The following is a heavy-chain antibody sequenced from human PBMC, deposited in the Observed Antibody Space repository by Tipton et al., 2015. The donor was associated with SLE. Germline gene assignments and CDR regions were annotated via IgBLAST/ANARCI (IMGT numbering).Heavy chain of an antibody. Sequence: SLRLSCAASGFTVSSNYMSWVRQAPGKGLEWVSVIYSGGSTYYADSVKGRFTISRDNSKNTLYLQMNSLRAEDTAVYYCAKDRQQQLAIFDYWGQGTLVTVSS. J-gene: IGHJ4*02. CDR3: AKDRQQQLAIFDY. CDR2: IYSGGST. D-gene: IGHD6-13*01. V-gene: IGHV3-53*05. CDR1: GFTVSSNY.